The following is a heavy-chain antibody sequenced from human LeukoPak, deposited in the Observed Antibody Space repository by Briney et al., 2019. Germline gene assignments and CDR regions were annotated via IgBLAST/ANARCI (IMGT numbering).Heavy chain of an antibody. CDR1: GGSFSGYY. CDR3: ARAGVWFGATWFDP. D-gene: IGHD3-10*01. V-gene: IGHV4-34*01. Sequence: PSETLSLTCAVYGGSFSGYYWSWIRQPPGKGLEWIGEINHSGSTNYNPSLKSRVTISIDTSKNQFSLNLSSVTAADTAIYYCARAGVWFGATWFDPWGQGTLVTVSS. CDR2: INHSGST. J-gene: IGHJ5*02.